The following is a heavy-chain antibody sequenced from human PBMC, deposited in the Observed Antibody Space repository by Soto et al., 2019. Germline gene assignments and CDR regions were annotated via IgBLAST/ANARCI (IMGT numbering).Heavy chain of an antibody. CDR2: INHSGSI. CDR1: GGSFSGYY. Sequence: QVQLQESGPGLMKPSGTLSLTCVVSGGSFSGYYWSWIRQPPGKGLEWIGEINHSGSINNNPSLKSRVTISVDTSKNQFSLKVTSVTAADTAVYYCARRDYSGSGSYYNAWGQGTLVTVSP. CDR3: ARRDYSGSGSYYNA. J-gene: IGHJ5*02. D-gene: IGHD3-10*01. V-gene: IGHV4-34*01.